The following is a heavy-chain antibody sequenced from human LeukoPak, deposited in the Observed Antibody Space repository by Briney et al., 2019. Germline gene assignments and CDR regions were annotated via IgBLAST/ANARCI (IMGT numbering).Heavy chain of an antibody. CDR2: INHSGST. J-gene: IGHJ5*02. V-gene: IGHV4-34*01. D-gene: IGHD6-13*01. CDR3: ARAAGRFWFDP. CDR1: GGSFSGYY. Sequence: PSETLSFTCAVYGGSFSGYYWSWIRQPPGKGLEWIGEINHSGSTNYNPSLKSRVTMSVDTSKNQFSLKLSSVTAADTAVYYCARAAGRFWFDPWGQGTLVTVSS.